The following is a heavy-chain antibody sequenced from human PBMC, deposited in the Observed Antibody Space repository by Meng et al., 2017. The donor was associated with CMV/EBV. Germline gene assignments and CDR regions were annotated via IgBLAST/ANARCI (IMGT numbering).Heavy chain of an antibody. CDR1: GFTFSDYY. V-gene: IGHV3-11*04. CDR2: ISSSGSTI. Sequence: GESLKISCAASGFTFSDYYMSWIRQAPGKGLEWVSYISSSGSTIYYADSVKGRFTISRDNAKNTLYLQMNSLRAEETAVYYCARGARGLVLRFLEWLSVDYWGQGTLVTVSS. D-gene: IGHD3-3*01. J-gene: IGHJ4*02. CDR3: ARGARGLVLRFLEWLSVDY.